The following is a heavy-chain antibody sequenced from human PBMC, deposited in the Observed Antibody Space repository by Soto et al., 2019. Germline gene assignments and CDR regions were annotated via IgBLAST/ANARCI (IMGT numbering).Heavy chain of an antibody. CDR2: ISGSGGST. Sequence: GGSLRLSCTASGFTFSTYAMSWVRQAPGKGLEWVSAISGSGGSTYYADSVKGRFTISRDNSKNTLYLQMNSLRAEDTAVYYCAKDGSCSGGSCNLPFDSWGQGALLTVAS. CDR3: AKDGSCSGGSCNLPFDS. D-gene: IGHD2-15*01. V-gene: IGHV3-23*01. J-gene: IGHJ4*02. CDR1: GFTFSTYA.